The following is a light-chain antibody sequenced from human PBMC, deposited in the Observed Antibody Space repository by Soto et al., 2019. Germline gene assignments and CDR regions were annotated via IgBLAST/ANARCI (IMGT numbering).Light chain of an antibody. J-gene: IGKJ3*01. CDR3: QQYGGPSPFT. Sequence: EIVLTQSPGTLSLSPGERATLSCRASQSVSNNYLAWYQQKPGQAPRLLIYGASNRATGIPDRFSGSGSGTDFTLTISRLEPEDFAVYYCQQYGGPSPFTFGPGTKVDIK. V-gene: IGKV3-20*01. CDR1: QSVSNNY. CDR2: GAS.